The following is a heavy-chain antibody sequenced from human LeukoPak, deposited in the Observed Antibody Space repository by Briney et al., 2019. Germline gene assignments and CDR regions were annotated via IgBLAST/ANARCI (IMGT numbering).Heavy chain of an antibody. CDR1: GYTFTGYY. J-gene: IGHJ5*02. D-gene: IGHD3-16*01. CDR3: ARGWGGEDWFDP. CDR2: INPNSGCT. V-gene: IGHV1-2*06. Sequence: ASVKVSCKASGYTFTGYYMHWVRRAPGQGLEWMGRINPNSGCTNYAQKFQGSVTMTRDTSISTAYMELSRLRSDDTAVYYCARGWGGEDWFDPWGQGTLVTVSS.